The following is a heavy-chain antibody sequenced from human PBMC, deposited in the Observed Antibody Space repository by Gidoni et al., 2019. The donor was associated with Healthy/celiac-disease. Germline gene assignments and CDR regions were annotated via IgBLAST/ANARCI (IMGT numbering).Heavy chain of an antibody. V-gene: IGHV3-23*01. CDR3: ASSGVSTSPDAFDI. J-gene: IGHJ3*02. Sequence: EVQLLESGRGLVQPGGSLILSCAASCFPFSSDAMSWVRQAPGKGLEWVSAISGRGGSTYYADSVKGRFTISRDNSKNTLYMQMNRLRAEDTAVYYCASSGVSTSPDAFDIWGQGTMVTVSS. D-gene: IGHD2-2*01. CDR1: CFPFSSDA. CDR2: ISGRGGST.